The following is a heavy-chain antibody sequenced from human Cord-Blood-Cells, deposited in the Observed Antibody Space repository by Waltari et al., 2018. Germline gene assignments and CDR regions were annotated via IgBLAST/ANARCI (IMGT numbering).Heavy chain of an antibody. CDR3: AGPANWNYYFDY. J-gene: IGHJ4*02. D-gene: IGHD1-7*01. CDR1: GGSISSSSYY. Sequence: QLQLQESGPGLVKPSETLSLTCTVSGGSISSSSYYWGWIRQPPGKGLEWIGSIYYSGSTYYNPSLKSRVTISVDTSKNQFSLKLSSVTAADTAAYYCAGPANWNYYFDYWGQGTLVTVSS. V-gene: IGHV4-39*01. CDR2: IYYSGST.